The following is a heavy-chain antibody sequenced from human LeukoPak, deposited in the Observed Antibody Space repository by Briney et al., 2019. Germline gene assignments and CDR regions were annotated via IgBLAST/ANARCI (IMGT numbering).Heavy chain of an antibody. CDR2: VHPNSGNT. CDR3: ARGARNDP. CDR1: GYPFTTWQ. J-gene: IGHJ5*02. V-gene: IGHV1-8*01. D-gene: IGHD1-14*01. Sequence: ASVKVSCKTSGYPFTTWQIHWVRQAAGQGLEWMGWVHPNSGNTAYAQKFQGRVTMTRDTSISTAYMELSGLRSDDTAVYFCARGARNDPWGQGTLVTVSS.